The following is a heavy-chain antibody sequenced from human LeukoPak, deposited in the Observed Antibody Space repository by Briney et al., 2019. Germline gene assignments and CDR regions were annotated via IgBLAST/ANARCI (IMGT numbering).Heavy chain of an antibody. CDR3: ARDPQLGGFWYFDL. Sequence: PGGSLRLSCAASGFTFSDYYMSWIRQAPGKGLEWVSYISSGGSTIYYADSVKGRFTISRDNAKNSLYLQVNSLRAEDTAVYYCARDPQLGGFWYFDLWGRGTLVTVSS. CDR1: GFTFSDYY. D-gene: IGHD5-24*01. CDR2: ISSGGSTI. V-gene: IGHV3-11*01. J-gene: IGHJ2*01.